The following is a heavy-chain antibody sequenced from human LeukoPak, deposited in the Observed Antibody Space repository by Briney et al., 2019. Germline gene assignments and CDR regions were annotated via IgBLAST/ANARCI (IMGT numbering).Heavy chain of an antibody. CDR1: GGTFSSYA. CDR3: ARAVSHYYDSSGYSFDY. V-gene: IGHV1-69*13. J-gene: IGHJ4*02. D-gene: IGHD3-22*01. CDR2: IIPIFGTA. Sequence: SVKVSCKASGGTFSSYAISWVRQAPGQGLEWMGGIIPIFGTANYAQKFQGRVTITADESTSTAYMELSSLRSEDTAVYYCARAVSHYYDSSGYSFDYWGQGTLVTVSS.